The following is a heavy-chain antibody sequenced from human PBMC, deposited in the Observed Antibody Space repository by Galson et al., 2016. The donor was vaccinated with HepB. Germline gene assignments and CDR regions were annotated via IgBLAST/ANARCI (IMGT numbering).Heavy chain of an antibody. V-gene: IGHV3-66*01. CDR3: ARDGRQDRAPIFDY. Sequence: SLRRSCEASGFVVSSTYMALVRHDPGTGLECVSLLYKDGFTYYADSVKGRFTIPRDNSKNPFHLQMNILRAADTAVYYCARDGRQDRAPIFDYWGQGTLVTVSS. CDR2: LYKDGFT. CDR1: GFVVSSTY. J-gene: IGHJ4*02.